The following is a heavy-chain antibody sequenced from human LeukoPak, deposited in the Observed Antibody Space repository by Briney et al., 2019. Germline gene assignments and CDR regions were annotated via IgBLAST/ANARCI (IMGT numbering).Heavy chain of an antibody. Sequence: GGSLRLSCAASGFTFDDYAMHWVRQAPGKGLEWVSGISWNSGSIGYADSVKGRFTISRDNAKNSLYLQMNSLRAEDTALYYCAKDMGDYYGSGSYYNCFDYRGQGTLVTVSS. CDR2: ISWNSGSI. V-gene: IGHV3-9*01. J-gene: IGHJ4*02. D-gene: IGHD3-10*01. CDR3: AKDMGDYYGSGSYYNCFDY. CDR1: GFTFDDYA.